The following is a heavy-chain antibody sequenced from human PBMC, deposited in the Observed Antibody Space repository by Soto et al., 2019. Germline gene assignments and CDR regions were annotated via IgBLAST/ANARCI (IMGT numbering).Heavy chain of an antibody. CDR3: ARDKRPRYSYYGNPGIYFDY. J-gene: IGHJ4*02. CDR1: GGTFSSYA. V-gene: IGHV1-69*13. CDR2: IIPIFGTA. Sequence: SVKVSCKASGGTFSSYAISWVRQAPGQGLEWMGGIIPIFGTANYAQKFQGRVTITADESTSTAYMELSSLRSEDTAVYYCARDKRPRYSYYGNPGIYFDYWGQGTLVTVSS. D-gene: IGHD5-18*01.